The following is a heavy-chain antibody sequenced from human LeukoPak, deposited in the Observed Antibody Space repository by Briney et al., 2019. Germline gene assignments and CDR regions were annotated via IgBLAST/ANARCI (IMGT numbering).Heavy chain of an antibody. CDR3: ARGFPGQLWLWGQLVRNGYAFDI. Sequence: GGSLRLSCAASGFTFSDYYMSWIRQAPGKGLEWVSYISSSGSTIYYADSVKGRFTISRDNAKNSLYLQMNSLRAEDTAVYYCARGFPGQLWLWGQLVRNGYAFDIWGQGTMVTVSS. V-gene: IGHV3-11*04. J-gene: IGHJ3*02. CDR1: GFTFSDYY. CDR2: ISSSGSTI. D-gene: IGHD5-18*01.